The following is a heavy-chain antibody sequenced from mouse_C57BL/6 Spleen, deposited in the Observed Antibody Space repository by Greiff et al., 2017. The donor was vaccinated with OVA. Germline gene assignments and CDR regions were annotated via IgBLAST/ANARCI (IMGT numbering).Heavy chain of an antibody. CDR3: ARTTDYGSSQGPYAMDY. D-gene: IGHD1-1*01. Sequence: QVQLQQPGAELVKPGASVKLSCKASGYTFTSYWMHWVKQRPGQGLEWIGMIHPNSGSTNYNEKFKSKATLTVDKSSSTAYMQLSSLTSEDSAVYYCARTTDYGSSQGPYAMDYWGQGTSVTVSS. V-gene: IGHV1-64*01. CDR1: GYTFTSYW. J-gene: IGHJ4*01. CDR2: IHPNSGST.